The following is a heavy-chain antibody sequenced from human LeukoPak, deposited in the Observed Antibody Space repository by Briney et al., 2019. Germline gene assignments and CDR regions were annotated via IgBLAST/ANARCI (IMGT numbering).Heavy chain of an antibody. CDR3: AREKDSSSGGAFDI. Sequence: ASVKVSCKASGYTFTGYYMHWVRQAPGQGLEWMGWINPNSGGTNYAQKFQGWVTMTRDTSISTAYMELSRLRSDDTAVYYCAREKDSSSGGAFDIWGQGTMVTVSS. D-gene: IGHD6-13*01. V-gene: IGHV1-2*04. J-gene: IGHJ3*02. CDR1: GYTFTGYY. CDR2: INPNSGGT.